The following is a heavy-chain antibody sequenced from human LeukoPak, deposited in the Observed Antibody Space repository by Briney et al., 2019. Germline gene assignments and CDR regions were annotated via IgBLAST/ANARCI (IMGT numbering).Heavy chain of an antibody. CDR3: AKGSSSGRPYYFDY. D-gene: IGHD6-19*01. Sequence: GGSLRLSCAASGFTFSSYVMSWVRQPPGKGLEWVSALSGSGGYTYYADSVKGRFTISRDNSNNALYLQMNSLRGEDTAVYYCAKGSSSGRPYYFDYWGQGTLVTVSS. V-gene: IGHV3-23*01. CDR1: GFTFSSYV. J-gene: IGHJ4*02. CDR2: LSGSGGYT.